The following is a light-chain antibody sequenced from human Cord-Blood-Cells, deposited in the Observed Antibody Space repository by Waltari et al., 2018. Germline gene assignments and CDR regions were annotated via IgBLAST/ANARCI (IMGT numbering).Light chain of an antibody. CDR3: QQYGSPIT. CDR1: QSISSSY. Sequence: EIVLTQSPGPLSLSPGERATLSCRASQSISSSYLAWYQQKPGQAPRLLIYGSSSRATGIPDRFSGSGSGTDFTLTISRLEPEDFALYYCQQYGSPITFGQGTRLEIK. V-gene: IGKV3-20*01. CDR2: GSS. J-gene: IGKJ5*01.